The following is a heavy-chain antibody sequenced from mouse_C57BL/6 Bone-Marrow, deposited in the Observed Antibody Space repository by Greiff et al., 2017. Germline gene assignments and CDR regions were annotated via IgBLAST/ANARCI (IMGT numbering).Heavy chain of an antibody. CDR1: GFTFSDYY. CDR3: ARVLLGYFDY. Sequence: EVQLVESEGGLVQPGSSMKLSCTASGFTFSDYYMAWVRQVPEKGLEWVANINYDGSSTYYLDSLKSRFIISRDNAKNILYLQMSSLKSEDTATYYCARVLLGYFDYWGQGTTLTVSS. J-gene: IGHJ2*01. CDR2: INYDGSST. V-gene: IGHV5-16*01. D-gene: IGHD1-1*01.